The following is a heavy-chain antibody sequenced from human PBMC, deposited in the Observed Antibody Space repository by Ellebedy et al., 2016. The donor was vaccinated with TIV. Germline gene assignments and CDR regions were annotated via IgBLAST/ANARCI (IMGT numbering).Heavy chain of an antibody. J-gene: IGHJ6*02. V-gene: IGHV4-59*01. CDR3: ARDKYYGSGSYYNRYYYYGMDV. D-gene: IGHD3-10*01. CDR1: GGSISSYY. CDR2: IYYSGST. Sequence: SETLSLXXTVSGGSISSYYWSWIRQPPGKGLEWIGYIYYSGSTNYNPSLKSRVTISVDTSKNQFSLKLSSVTAADTAVYYCARDKYYGSGSYYNRYYYYGMDVWGQGTTVTVSS.